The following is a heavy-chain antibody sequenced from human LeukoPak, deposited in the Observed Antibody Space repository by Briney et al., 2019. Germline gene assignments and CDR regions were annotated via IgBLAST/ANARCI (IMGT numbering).Heavy chain of an antibody. CDR2: IYHSGST. V-gene: IGHV4-30-2*01. D-gene: IGHD2-2*02. J-gene: IGHJ6*03. CDR3: ASLLYPYYYMDV. CDR1: GGSISSGGYY. Sequence: PSETLSLTCTVSGGSISSGGYYWSWIRQPPGKGLEWIGYIYHSGSTYYNPSLKSRVTISVDRSKNQFSLKLSSVTAADTAVYYCASLLYPYYYMDVWGKGTTVTVSS.